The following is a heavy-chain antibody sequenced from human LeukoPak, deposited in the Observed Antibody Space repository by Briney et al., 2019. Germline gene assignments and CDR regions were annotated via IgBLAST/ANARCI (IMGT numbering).Heavy chain of an antibody. V-gene: IGHV4-59*01. D-gene: IGHD2-2*01. CDR2: IYYSGST. J-gene: IGHJ4*02. CDR3: ARGLDCSSTSCYFDY. Sequence: SETLSLTCTVSGGSISSYYWSWIRQPPGKGLEWIGYIYYSGSTNYNPSLKSRVTISVDTSKNQFSLKLSSVTAADTAVYYCARGLDCSSTSCYFDYWGQGTLVTVSS. CDR1: GGSISSYY.